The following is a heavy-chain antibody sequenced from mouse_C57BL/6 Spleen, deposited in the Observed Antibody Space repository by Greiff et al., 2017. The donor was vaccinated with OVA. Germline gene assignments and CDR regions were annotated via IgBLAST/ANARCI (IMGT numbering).Heavy chain of an antibody. Sequence: EVQLQESGPGLVKPSQSLSLTCSVTGYSITSGYYWNWIRQFPGNKLEWMGYISYDGSNNYNPSLKNRISITRDTSKNQFFLKLNSVTTEDTATYYCARVSMTVFDYWGQGTTLTVSS. D-gene: IGHD2-3*01. J-gene: IGHJ2*01. CDR1: GYSITSGYY. CDR3: ARVSMTVFDY. CDR2: ISYDGSN. V-gene: IGHV3-6*01.